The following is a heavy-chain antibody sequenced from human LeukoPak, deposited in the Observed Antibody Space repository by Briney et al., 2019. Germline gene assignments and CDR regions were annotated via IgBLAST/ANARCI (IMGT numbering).Heavy chain of an antibody. CDR1: GFTFSSYE. CDR2: ITRSGSTI. V-gene: IGHV3-48*03. J-gene: IGHJ4*02. Sequence: GGSLRLSCAASGFTFSSYEMNWVRQAPGKGLEWVSYITRSGSTIYYADSVKGRFTISRDNAKNSLYLQMNSLRAEDTAVYYCARDKRMYGDYIYYFDYWGQGTLVTVSS. CDR3: ARDKRMYGDYIYYFDY. D-gene: IGHD4-17*01.